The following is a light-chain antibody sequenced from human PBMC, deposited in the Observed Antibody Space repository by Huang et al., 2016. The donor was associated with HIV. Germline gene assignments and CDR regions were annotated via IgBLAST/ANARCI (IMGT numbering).Light chain of an antibody. V-gene: IGKV3-20*01. CDR3: QQYALSPWT. CDR1: QTVSNDY. J-gene: IGKJ1*01. Sequence: EIVLTQSPGTLSLSPGQRVTLSCRASQTVSNDYLAWYQQKPGQSPRLLIYAASTRATGIPDRFTGSGSATDFTLTVNRLKPEDSAVYYCQQYALSPWTFGQGTKVEIK. CDR2: AAS.